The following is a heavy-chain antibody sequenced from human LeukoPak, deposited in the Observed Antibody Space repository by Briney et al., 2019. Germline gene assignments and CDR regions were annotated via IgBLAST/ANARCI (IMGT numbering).Heavy chain of an antibody. D-gene: IGHD3-10*01. CDR1: GGSISSSSYY. CDR2: IYYSGST. CDR3: ARGRGVVSGSYYY. V-gene: IGHV4-39*07. Sequence: SGTLSLTCTVSGGSISSSSYYWGWIRQPPGKGLEWVGSIYYSGSTYYNPSLESRLTISVETSKNQFSQKLSSVTAADTAVYYCARGRGVVSGSYYYWGQGTLVTVSS. J-gene: IGHJ4*02.